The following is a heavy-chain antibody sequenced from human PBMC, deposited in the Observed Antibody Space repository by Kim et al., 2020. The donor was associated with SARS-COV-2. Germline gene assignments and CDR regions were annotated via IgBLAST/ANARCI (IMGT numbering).Heavy chain of an antibody. J-gene: IGHJ3*01. CDR2: IRGNGGSE. CDR3: DNALDCRSSVFYLDV. CDR1: GFTFSNSA. V-gene: IGHV3-23*01. D-gene: IGHD6-6*01. Sequence: GGSLRLSCAASGFTFSNSAMRWVRQAPGKGLEWVGRIRGNGGSESTADSAKGRVTITRSNYKKKNKLYLKSNRRKNKDVDYYDNALDCRSSVFYLDVLG.